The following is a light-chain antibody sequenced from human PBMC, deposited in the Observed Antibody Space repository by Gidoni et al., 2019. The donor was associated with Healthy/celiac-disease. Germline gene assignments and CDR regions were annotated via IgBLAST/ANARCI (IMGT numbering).Light chain of an antibody. CDR2: GAS. V-gene: IGKV3-15*01. Sequence: EIVMTQSPATLFVSPGERATLSCRASQSVSSNLAWYQQKPGQAPRLLIYGASTRATGIPARFSGSGSGTEFTLTISSLQSEDFAVYYCQQYNNWATFGQGTRLEIK. CDR1: QSVSSN. J-gene: IGKJ5*01. CDR3: QQYNNWAT.